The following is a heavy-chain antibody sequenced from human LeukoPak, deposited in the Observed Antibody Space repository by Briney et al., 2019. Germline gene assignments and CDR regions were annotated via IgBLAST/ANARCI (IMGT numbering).Heavy chain of an antibody. V-gene: IGHV3-30*18. CDR1: GFTFSNHG. J-gene: IGHJ4*02. CDR3: AKRWDSSGNSHFDY. CDR2: ISSDGSNK. D-gene: IGHD3-22*01. Sequence: GGSLRLSCAAAGFTFSNHGMHWVRQAPGKGLEWVAVISSDGSNKYYADSVKGRFTISRDNSKNTLYLQVNSLRAEDTAVYYCAKRWDSSGNSHFDYWGQGTLVTVSS.